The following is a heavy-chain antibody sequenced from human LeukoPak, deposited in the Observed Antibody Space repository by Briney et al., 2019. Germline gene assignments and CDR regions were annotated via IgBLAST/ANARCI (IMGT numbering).Heavy chain of an antibody. D-gene: IGHD6-19*01. CDR1: GYIFFGHY. Sequence: GASVKVSCKASGYIFFGHYMHWVRQAPGQGLEWMGWINPNNGGTNYAQKFQGRVTMTRDTSISTAYMELSRLRSDDTAVYYCARDKSGNSGWYSYFDYWGQGTLVTVSS. CDR2: INPNNGGT. CDR3: ARDKSGNSGWYSYFDY. V-gene: IGHV1-2*02. J-gene: IGHJ4*02.